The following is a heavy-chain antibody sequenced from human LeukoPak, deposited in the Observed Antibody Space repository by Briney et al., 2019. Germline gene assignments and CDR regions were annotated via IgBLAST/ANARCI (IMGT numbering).Heavy chain of an antibody. CDR3: ARGRHPKYCGSGGSCYYYGMDV. D-gene: IGHD2-15*01. CDR2: MNPNSGNT. CDR1: GYTFTSYD. V-gene: IGHV1-8*01. J-gene: IGHJ6*02. Sequence: ASVKVSCKASGYTFTSYDINWVRQATGQGLEWMGWMNPNSGNTGYAQKFQGRVTMTRNTSISIAYMELSSLRSEDTAVYYCARGRHPKYCGSGGSCYYYGMDVWGQGTTVTVSS.